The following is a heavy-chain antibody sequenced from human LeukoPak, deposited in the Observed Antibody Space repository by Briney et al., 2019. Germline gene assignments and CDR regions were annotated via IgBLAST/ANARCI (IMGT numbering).Heavy chain of an antibody. V-gene: IGHV1-69*05. J-gene: IGHJ6*03. CDR3: ARVDRYHYYLDV. Sequence: ASVKVSCKASGGTFSSYSITWVRQAPGQGLEWMGGIMPLFNTANYAQQFQGSVTITTDESTSTAYMELSSLRFEDTAMYHCARVDRYHYYLDVWGKGTTVTVSS. CDR1: GGTFSSYS. CDR2: IMPLFNTA.